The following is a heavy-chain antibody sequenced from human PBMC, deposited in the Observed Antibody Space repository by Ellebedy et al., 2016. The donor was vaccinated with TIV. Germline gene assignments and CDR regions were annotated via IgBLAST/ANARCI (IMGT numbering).Heavy chain of an antibody. J-gene: IGHJ6*02. CDR3: ATGGLPAAMYYQTYYYYYGMDV. D-gene: IGHD2-2*01. CDR1: GYTFTSYG. CDR2: ISAYNGNT. Sequence: AASVKVSCKASGYTFTSYGISWVRQAPGQGLAWMGWISAYNGNTNYAQKLQGRVTMNTDTSTSTAYMELSSLRSEDTAVYYCATGGLPAAMYYQTYYYYYGMDVWGQGTTVTVSS. V-gene: IGHV1-18*04.